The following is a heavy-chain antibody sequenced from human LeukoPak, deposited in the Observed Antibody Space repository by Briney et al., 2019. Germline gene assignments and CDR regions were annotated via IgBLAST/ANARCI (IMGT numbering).Heavy chain of an antibody. Sequence: PGGSLRLSCAASGFTFSRYSMNWVRQAPGKGLEWVANIKQDGSEKYYVDSVKGRFTISRDNAKNSLYLQMNSLRAEDTAVYYCARDRAFLGATLAFDIWGQGTMVTVSS. CDR1: GFTFSRYS. CDR2: IKQDGSEK. V-gene: IGHV3-7*01. CDR3: ARDRAFLGATLAFDI. J-gene: IGHJ3*02. D-gene: IGHD1-26*01.